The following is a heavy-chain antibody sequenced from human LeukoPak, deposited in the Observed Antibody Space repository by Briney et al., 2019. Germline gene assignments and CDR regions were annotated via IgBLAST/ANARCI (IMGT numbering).Heavy chain of an antibody. CDR1: GFTFSSYA. J-gene: IGHJ6*02. CDR2: ISGSGAGT. D-gene: IGHD5-24*01. CDR3: ARDRATKARIGGMDV. Sequence: GGSLRLSCAASGFTFSSYAMSWVRQAPGKGLEWVSAISGSGAGTSYANSVKGRFTISRDNSKSTLYLQMNSLSAEDTGIYYCARDRATKARIGGMDVWGQGTTVIVSS. V-gene: IGHV3-23*01.